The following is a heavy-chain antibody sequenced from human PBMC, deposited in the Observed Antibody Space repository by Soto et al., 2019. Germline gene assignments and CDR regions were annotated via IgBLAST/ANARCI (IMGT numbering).Heavy chain of an antibody. D-gene: IGHD6-6*01. CDR1: GYTFTSYG. CDR3: ARVAARPRTLSYYYYMDV. Sequence: ASVKVSCKASGYTFTSYGISWVRQAPGQGLEWMGWINAYNGNTNYAQKLQGRVTMTTNTSISTAYMELSSLRSEDTAVYYCARVAARPRTLSYYYYMDVWGKGTTVTVSS. CDR2: INAYNGNT. V-gene: IGHV1-18*01. J-gene: IGHJ6*03.